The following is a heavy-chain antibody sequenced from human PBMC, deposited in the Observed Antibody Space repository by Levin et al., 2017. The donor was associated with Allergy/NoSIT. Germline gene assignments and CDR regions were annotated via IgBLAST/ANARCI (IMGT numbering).Heavy chain of an antibody. CDR3: ASLVTSDSDY. CDR1: GGSFSGYY. D-gene: IGHD4-17*01. CDR2: INDSGST. Sequence: GSLRLSCAVYGGSFSGYYWSWIRQPPGKGLEWIGEINDSGSTNYNPSLKSRVTISVDTSKNQFSLKLSSVTAADTAVYYCASLVTSDSDYWGQGTLVTVSS. J-gene: IGHJ4*02. V-gene: IGHV4-34*01.